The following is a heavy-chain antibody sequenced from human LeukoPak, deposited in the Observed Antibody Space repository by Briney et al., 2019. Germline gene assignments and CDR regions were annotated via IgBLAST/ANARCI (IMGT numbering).Heavy chain of an antibody. Sequence: GASVKVSCKASGGTFNSYTISWVRQAPGQGLEWMGGIIPIFGTANYAQKFQGRVTMTEDTSTDTAYMELSSLRSEDTAVYYCATRQGYCSGGSCYQNWFDPWGQGTLVTVSS. CDR1: GGTFNSYT. CDR3: ATRQGYCSGGSCYQNWFDP. CDR2: IIPIFGTA. V-gene: IGHV1-69*06. D-gene: IGHD2-15*01. J-gene: IGHJ5*02.